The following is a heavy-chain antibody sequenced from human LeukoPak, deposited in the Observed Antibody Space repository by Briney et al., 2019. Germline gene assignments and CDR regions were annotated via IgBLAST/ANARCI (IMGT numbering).Heavy chain of an antibody. Sequence: ETLSLTCTVSGGSISSYYWSCIRQPPGKGLEWIGYIYYSGSTNYNPSLKSRVTISVDTSKNQFSLKLSSVTAADTAVYYCARATDSGWYGFDYWGQGTLVTVSS. CDR2: IYYSGST. J-gene: IGHJ4*02. D-gene: IGHD6-19*01. CDR1: GGSISSYY. V-gene: IGHV4-59*01. CDR3: ARATDSGWYGFDY.